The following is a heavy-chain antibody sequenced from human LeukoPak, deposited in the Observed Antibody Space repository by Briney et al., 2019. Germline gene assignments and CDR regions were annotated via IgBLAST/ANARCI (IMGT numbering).Heavy chain of an antibody. D-gene: IGHD4-17*01. CDR2: ISYDGSNK. V-gene: IGHV3-30*07. CDR3: ARDPNGDYIGAFDF. Sequence: PGRSLRLSCAASGFTFSSYAMHWVRQAPGKGLEWVAVISYDGSNKYYADPVKARFTISRDNSKNTLYLQMNSLRAEDTALYFCARDPNGDYIGAFDFLGQGTVVTVSS. J-gene: IGHJ3*01. CDR1: GFTFSSYA.